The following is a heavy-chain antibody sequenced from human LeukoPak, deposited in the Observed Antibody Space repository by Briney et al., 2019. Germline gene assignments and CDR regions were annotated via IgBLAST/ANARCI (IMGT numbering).Heavy chain of an antibody. V-gene: IGHV3-23*01. CDR3: ARAAYSSNWYSMFYFDY. CDR1: GFTFNKYS. Sequence: GGSLRLSCAASGFTFNKYSMNWVRQAPRKGLEWVSAISGSGGSTYYADSVKGRFTISRDNSKNTLYLQMNSLRAEDTAIYYCARAAYSSNWYSMFYFDYWGQGTLVTVSP. D-gene: IGHD6-13*01. CDR2: ISGSGGST. J-gene: IGHJ4*02.